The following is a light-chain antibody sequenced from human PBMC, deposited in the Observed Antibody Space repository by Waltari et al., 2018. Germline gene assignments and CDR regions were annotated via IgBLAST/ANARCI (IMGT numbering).Light chain of an antibody. CDR3: QAWDRSAGI. V-gene: IGLV3-1*01. Sequence: SSELTQPPSVSVSPRQTATITCSGDKLGEQFASWYQQKPGQSPLLVIYPNYKRPSGIPERFSGSNSGNTATLTISGTQAMDEADYYCQAWDRSAGIFGGGTKLTVL. CDR1: KLGEQF. CDR2: PNY. J-gene: IGLJ2*01.